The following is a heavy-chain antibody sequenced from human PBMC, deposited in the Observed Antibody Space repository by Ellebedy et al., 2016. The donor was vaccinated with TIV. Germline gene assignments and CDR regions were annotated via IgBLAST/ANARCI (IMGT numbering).Heavy chain of an antibody. V-gene: IGHV3-21*01. CDR1: GFTFSSYT. CDR2: ISSSGNYI. Sequence: GESLKISXAGSGFTFSSYTMNWVRQAPGKGLEWVSSISSSGNYIYYADSVKGRFTISRDNARNSLYLQMNSLRAEDTAVYYCARGIHNLEFWGQGTLVTVSS. CDR3: ARGIHNLEF. J-gene: IGHJ4*02. D-gene: IGHD5-24*01.